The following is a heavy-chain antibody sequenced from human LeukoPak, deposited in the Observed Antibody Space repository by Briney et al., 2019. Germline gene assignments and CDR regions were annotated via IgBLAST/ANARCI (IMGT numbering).Heavy chain of an antibody. V-gene: IGHV5-51*01. D-gene: IGHD2-2*01. J-gene: IGHJ3*02. CDR2: IYPGDSET. CDR1: GYSFTNYW. Sequence: GESLKISCEASGYSFTNYWIGWVRQMPGKGLEWMGIIYPGDSETRYSPSFQGQVTISADKSISTAYLQWSSLKASDTAMYYCARQKMYQLLLGAFDIWGQGTMVTVSS. CDR3: ARQKMYQLLLGAFDI.